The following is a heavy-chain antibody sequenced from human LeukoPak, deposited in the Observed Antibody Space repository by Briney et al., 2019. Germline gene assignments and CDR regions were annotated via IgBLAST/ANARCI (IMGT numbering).Heavy chain of an antibody. CDR1: GFTLSSYA. Sequence: GGSLRLSCAASGFTLSSYAMSWVRQAPGKGLEWVSAISGSGGSTYYADPVKGRFTISRDNSKNTLYLQMNSLRAEDTAVYYCAKDRERITMLVDGPSCVDYWGQGTLVTVSS. D-gene: IGHD3-22*01. J-gene: IGHJ4*02. CDR3: AKDRERITMLVDGPSCVDY. CDR2: ISGSGGST. V-gene: IGHV3-23*01.